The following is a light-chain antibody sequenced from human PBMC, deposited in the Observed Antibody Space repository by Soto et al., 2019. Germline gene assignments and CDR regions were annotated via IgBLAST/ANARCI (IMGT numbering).Light chain of an antibody. Sequence: DIQMTQSPSTLSASVGDRVTITCRASQSISSWLAWYQQKPGKAPKLLIYDASSLESGVPSRFSGGGSGTEITLTISSLQPDDFATYYCQQYNSYLTWTFGQGTKVDSK. J-gene: IGKJ1*01. CDR3: QQYNSYLTWT. CDR1: QSISSW. V-gene: IGKV1-5*01. CDR2: DAS.